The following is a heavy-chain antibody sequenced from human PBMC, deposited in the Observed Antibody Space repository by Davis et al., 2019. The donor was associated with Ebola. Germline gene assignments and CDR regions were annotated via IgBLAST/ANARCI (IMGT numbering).Heavy chain of an antibody. CDR3: AGRLVVRGVLPL. J-gene: IGHJ4*02. D-gene: IGHD3-10*01. CDR2: NSHRGRT. Sequence: SETLSLTCAVYGAAFRGNCESGNRLPPAEGLEVAGQNSHRGRTNYNPSITSRVTISVDTSKNQFSLKLSSVTAADTAVYYCAGRLVVRGVLPLWGQGALVTVSS. CDR1: GAAFRGNC. V-gene: IGHV4-34*01.